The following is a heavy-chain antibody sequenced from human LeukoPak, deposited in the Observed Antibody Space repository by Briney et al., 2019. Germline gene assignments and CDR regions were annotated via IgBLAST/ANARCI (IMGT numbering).Heavy chain of an antibody. V-gene: IGHV3-53*01. J-gene: IGHJ4*02. Sequence: QSGGSLRLSCAASGFTVSSNCMSWVRQAPGKGLDWVSVIYTGGSTYYADSVKGRFTISRDNSKNTLYLQMNSLRAEDTAVYYCARLIAATGRVYFDSWGQGTLVTVSS. CDR2: IYTGGST. CDR3: ARLIAATGRVYFDS. D-gene: IGHD6-13*01. CDR1: GFTVSSNC.